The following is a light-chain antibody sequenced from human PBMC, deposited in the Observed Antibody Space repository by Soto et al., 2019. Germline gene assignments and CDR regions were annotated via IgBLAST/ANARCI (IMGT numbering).Light chain of an antibody. CDR3: QTWGTGIRV. CDR1: SGHSSYS. CDR2: LHSDGSH. J-gene: IGLJ2*01. Sequence: QLVLTQSPSASASLGASVKLTCTLSSGHSSYSVAWHQQQPEKGPRYLMKLHSDGSHIKGDGIPDRFSGSSSGAERYLTISRLQSEDEADYDCQTWGTGIRVFGGGTKLTVL. V-gene: IGLV4-69*01.